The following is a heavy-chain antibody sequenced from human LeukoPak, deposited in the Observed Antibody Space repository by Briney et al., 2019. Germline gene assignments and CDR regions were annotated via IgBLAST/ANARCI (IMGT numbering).Heavy chain of an antibody. CDR3: ATDSRPRQQLPYFDY. CDR1: GYTLTELS. V-gene: IGHV1-24*01. Sequence: ASVKVSCKVSGYTLTELSMHWVRQAPGKGLEWMGGFDPEDGETIYAQKFQGRVTMTEDTSTDTAYMELSSLRSEDTAVYYCATDSRPRQQLPYFDYWGQGTLVTVSS. CDR2: FDPEDGET. D-gene: IGHD6-13*01. J-gene: IGHJ4*02.